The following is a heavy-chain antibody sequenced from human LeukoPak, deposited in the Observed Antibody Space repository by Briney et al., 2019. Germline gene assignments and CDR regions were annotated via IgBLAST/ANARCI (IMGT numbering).Heavy chain of an antibody. V-gene: IGHV3-74*01. CDR1: GFTFSSYW. CDR3: ARVGYSYGFYYYYYYMDV. J-gene: IGHJ6*03. D-gene: IGHD5-18*01. CDR2: INSDGSST. Sequence: GGSLRLSCAASGFTFSSYWMHWVRQAPGKGLVWVSRINSDGSSTGYADSVKGRFTISRDNAKNTLYLQMNSLRAEDTAVYYCARVGYSYGFYYYYYYMDVWGKGTTVTVSS.